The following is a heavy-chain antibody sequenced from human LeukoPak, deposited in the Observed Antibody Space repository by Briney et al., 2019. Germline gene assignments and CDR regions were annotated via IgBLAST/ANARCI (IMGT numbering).Heavy chain of an antibody. Sequence: GGSLRLSCAASGFTFSSYSMNWVRQAPGKGLEWVSSISSSSSYIYYADSVKGRFTISRDNAKNSLYLQMNSLRAEDTAVYYCAKGGPVRYFDWPQSSRDAFDIWGQGTMVTVSS. D-gene: IGHD3-9*01. CDR2: ISSSSSYI. CDR3: AKGGPVRYFDWPQSSRDAFDI. J-gene: IGHJ3*02. V-gene: IGHV3-21*01. CDR1: GFTFSSYS.